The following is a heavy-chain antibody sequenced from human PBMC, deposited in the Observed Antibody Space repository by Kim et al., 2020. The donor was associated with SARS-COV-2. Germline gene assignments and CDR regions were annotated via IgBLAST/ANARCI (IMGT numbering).Heavy chain of an antibody. Sequence: GGSLRLSCAASGFTFSSYWMSWVRHAPGKGLEWVASIKKNGSLKDYVDSVKGRFTISRDNAKKSLSLLMNSLRPEDTDVYFCDSGWMPDYRGQGTLVTVSS. CDR1: GFTFSSYW. V-gene: IGHV3-7*01. CDR3: DSGWMPDY. J-gene: IGHJ4*02. CDR2: IKKNGSLK. D-gene: IGHD6-19*01.